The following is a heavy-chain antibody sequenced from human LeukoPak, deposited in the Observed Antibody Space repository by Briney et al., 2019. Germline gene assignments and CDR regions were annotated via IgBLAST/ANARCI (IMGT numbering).Heavy chain of an antibody. CDR1: GGSISSHY. Sequence: KSSETLSLTCTVSGGSISSHYWSWIRQPPGKGLEWIGYIYYSGSTNYNPSLKSRVTISVDTSKNQFSLKLSSVTAADTAVYYCARDTNCSSTSCYFGWLDPWGQGTLVTVSS. J-gene: IGHJ5*02. D-gene: IGHD2-2*01. V-gene: IGHV4-59*11. CDR2: IYYSGST. CDR3: ARDTNCSSTSCYFGWLDP.